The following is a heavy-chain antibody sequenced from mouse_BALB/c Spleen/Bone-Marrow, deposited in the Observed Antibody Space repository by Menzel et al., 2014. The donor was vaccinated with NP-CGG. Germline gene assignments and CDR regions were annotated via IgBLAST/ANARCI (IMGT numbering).Heavy chain of an antibody. CDR3: ARSGDSSGYRFAY. Sequence: VQLQESGPELAKPGALVKIPCKASGYTFTSYDINWVKQRPGKGLEWIGWIYPGDGSTKYNEKFKGKATLTADKSSSTAYMQLSSLTSENPAVYFCARSGDSSGYRFAYWGQGTLVTVST. CDR1: GYTFTSYD. V-gene: IGHV1S56*01. D-gene: IGHD3-2*01. J-gene: IGHJ3*01. CDR2: IYPGDGST.